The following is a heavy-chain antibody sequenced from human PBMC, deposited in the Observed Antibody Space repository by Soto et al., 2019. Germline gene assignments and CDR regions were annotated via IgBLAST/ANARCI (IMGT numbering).Heavy chain of an antibody. Sequence: GGSLRLSGAASGFTFDDYAMHCARQAPGKGLEWVSGISWNSGSIGYADSVKGRFTISMDNYRGIVYLQMNDLWVEDAAIYYCAKDRLPTSGQRFYFDSWRQGSLVTVAS. D-gene: IGHD2-15*01. V-gene: IGHV3-9*01. J-gene: IGHJ4*02. CDR1: GFTFDDYA. CDR3: AKDRLPTSGQRFYFDS. CDR2: ISWNSGSI.